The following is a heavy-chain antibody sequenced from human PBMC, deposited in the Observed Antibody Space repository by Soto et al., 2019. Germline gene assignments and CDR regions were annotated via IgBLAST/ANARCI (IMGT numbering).Heavy chain of an antibody. D-gene: IGHD2-8*02. CDR2: INHSGST. J-gene: IGHJ4*02. V-gene: IGHV4-34*01. Sequence: SGTLSLTCAVYGGSFSGYYWTWIRQPPGTGLEWIGEINHSGSTNYHPSLKRRVTISVDTSKNQFSLKLTSVTAADTAVYYCARDKITGLFDYWGQGTLVTVSS. CDR3: ARDKITGLFDY. CDR1: GGSFSGYY.